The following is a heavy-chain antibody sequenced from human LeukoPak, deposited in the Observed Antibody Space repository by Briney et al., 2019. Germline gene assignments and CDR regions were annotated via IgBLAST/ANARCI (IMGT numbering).Heavy chain of an antibody. J-gene: IGHJ4*02. Sequence: GGSLRLSCAASGFTVSNKYMSWVRQAPGKGLEWVSVIYSGGSTYYGDSVKGRFTISRDNSKNTLYLQMNSLRAEDTAVYYCARVGLNYYDSSGYYSGYFDYWGQGTLVTVSS. V-gene: IGHV3-53*05. CDR3: ARVGLNYYDSSGYYSGYFDY. CDR2: IYSGGST. D-gene: IGHD3-22*01. CDR1: GFTVSNKY.